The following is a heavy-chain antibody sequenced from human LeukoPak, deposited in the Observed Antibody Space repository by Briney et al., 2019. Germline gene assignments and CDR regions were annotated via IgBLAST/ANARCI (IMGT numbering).Heavy chain of an antibody. CDR2: LQSGGTT. CDR3: ARDLYYGSGGYYFDN. CDR1: GFTFSSYA. D-gene: IGHD3-10*01. J-gene: IGHJ4*02. V-gene: IGHV3-66*01. Sequence: GGSLRLSCAASGFTFSSYAMSWVRQAPGKGLEWVSVLQSGGTTHYADSVKGRFTISRDISKNTLYLQMNSLRVEDTAVYYCARDLYYGSGGYYFDNWGQGTLVTVSS.